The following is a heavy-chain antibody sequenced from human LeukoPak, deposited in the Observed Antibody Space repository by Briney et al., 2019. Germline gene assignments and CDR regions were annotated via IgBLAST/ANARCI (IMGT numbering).Heavy chain of an antibody. CDR3: ANKRPYSSGWCDGYFDY. D-gene: IGHD6-19*01. Sequence: SETLSLTCAVYGGSFSGYYWSWIRQPPGKGLEWIGEINHSGSTNYNPSLKSRVTISVDTSKNQFSLKLSSVTAADTAVYYCANKRPYSSGWCDGYFDYWGQGTLVTVSS. CDR2: INHSGST. J-gene: IGHJ4*02. CDR1: GGSFSGYY. V-gene: IGHV4-34*01.